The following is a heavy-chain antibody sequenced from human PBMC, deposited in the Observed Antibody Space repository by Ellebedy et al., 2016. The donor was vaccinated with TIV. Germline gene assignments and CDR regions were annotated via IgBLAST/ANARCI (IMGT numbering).Heavy chain of an antibody. J-gene: IGHJ4*02. Sequence: GESLKISCEASEFPFSTYWMGWVRQAPGKGLEWVANIKHDGSVTYYLDSVRGRFTISRDNAKTSLYLQMNSLGAEDMAVYYCVAMIAFVGHWGQGTLVTVSS. CDR2: IKHDGSVT. D-gene: IGHD3-22*01. V-gene: IGHV3-7*03. CDR3: VAMIAFVGH. CDR1: EFPFSTYW.